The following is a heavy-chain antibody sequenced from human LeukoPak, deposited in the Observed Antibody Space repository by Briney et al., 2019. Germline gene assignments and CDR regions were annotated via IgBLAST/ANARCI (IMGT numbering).Heavy chain of an antibody. CDR1: NGSFSAYY. Sequence: SETLSLTCAVSNGSFSAYYWSWIRQSPGKGLQWIGEISHSGSTNHNPSLKLRVSISLDTSKNQFSLRLSSVSAADTAVYFCARRYCSGGSCYMRGYYGMDVWATGTRSSSRQ. CDR2: ISHSGST. V-gene: IGHV4-34*01. CDR3: ARRYCSGGSCYMRGYYGMDV. D-gene: IGHD2-15*01. J-gene: IGHJ6*04.